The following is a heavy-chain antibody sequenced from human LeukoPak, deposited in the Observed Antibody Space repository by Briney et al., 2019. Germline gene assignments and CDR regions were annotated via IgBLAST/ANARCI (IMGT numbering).Heavy chain of an antibody. V-gene: IGHV4-34*01. CDR2: INHSGST. CDR3: ARGRVPAASPFDY. CDR1: GGSFSGYY. J-gene: IGHJ4*02. D-gene: IGHD2-2*01. Sequence: SETLSLTCAVYGGSFSGYYWSWIRQPPGKGLAWIGEINHSGSTNYNPSLKSRVTISVDTSKNQFSLKLSSVTAADTAVYYCARGRVPAASPFDYWGQGTLVTVSS.